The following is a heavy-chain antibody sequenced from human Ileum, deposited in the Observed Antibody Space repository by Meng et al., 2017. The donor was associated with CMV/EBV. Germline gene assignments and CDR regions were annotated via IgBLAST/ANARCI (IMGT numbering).Heavy chain of an antibody. CDR3: ASGDSLRAVDF. D-gene: IGHD2-21*02. V-gene: IGHV4-39*07. CDR2: IYYSGGT. J-gene: IGHJ4*02. CDR1: GASISRSTYY. Sequence: PWQESGPVLVKPSETPSLTCAVSGASISRSTYYWGWIRQPPGKGLEWIGSIYYSGGTYYNPSLKSRVTISVDTSKNQFSLKLNSVTAADTAVYYCASGDSLRAVDFWGQGTLVTVSS.